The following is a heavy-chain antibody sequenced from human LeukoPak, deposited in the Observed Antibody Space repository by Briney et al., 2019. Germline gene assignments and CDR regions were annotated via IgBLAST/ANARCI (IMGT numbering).Heavy chain of an antibody. Sequence: KPSETLSLTCTVSGGSISSSSYYWGWIRQPPGKGLEWIGSIYYSGSTYYNPSLKSRVTISVDTSKNQFSLKLSSVTAADTAVYYCARFLRLGELSFGNWGQGTLVTVSS. D-gene: IGHD3-16*02. CDR3: ARFLRLGELSFGN. CDR1: GGSISSSSYY. V-gene: IGHV4-39*01. J-gene: IGHJ4*02. CDR2: IYYSGST.